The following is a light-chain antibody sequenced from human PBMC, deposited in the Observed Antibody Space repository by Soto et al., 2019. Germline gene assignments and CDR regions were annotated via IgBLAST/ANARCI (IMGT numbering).Light chain of an antibody. Sequence: EIVLTQSPATLSLSPGERATLSCRASQSLSSYLAWYQQKPGQAPRLLIYDASNRATGIPGRFSGGGSGTDFTLTISSLEPEDFAVYSCQQSSNWPLTFGGGTKVEIK. CDR3: QQSSNWPLT. CDR1: QSLSSY. CDR2: DAS. V-gene: IGKV3-11*01. J-gene: IGKJ4*01.